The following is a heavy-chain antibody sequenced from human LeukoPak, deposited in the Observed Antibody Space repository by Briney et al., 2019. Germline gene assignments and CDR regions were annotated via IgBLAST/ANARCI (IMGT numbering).Heavy chain of an antibody. V-gene: IGHV3-30-3*01. CDR2: ISYDGSNK. CDR1: GFTFSSYA. CDR3: ARDQGFLEWPLAFDI. J-gene: IGHJ3*02. D-gene: IGHD3-3*01. Sequence: GGSLRLSCAASGFTFSSYAMHWVRQAPGKGLEWVVVISYDGSNKYYADSVKGRFTISRDNSKNTLYLQMNSLRAEDTAVYYCARDQGFLEWPLAFDIWGQGTMVTVSS.